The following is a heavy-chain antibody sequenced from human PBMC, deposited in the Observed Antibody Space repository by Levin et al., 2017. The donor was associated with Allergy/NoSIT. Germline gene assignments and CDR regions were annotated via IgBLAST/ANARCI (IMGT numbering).Heavy chain of an antibody. CDR2: VYSEDSNT. Sequence: GGSLRLSCQGSGYRFTHYWIGWVRQMPGKGLEWMGIVYSEDSNTRYSPSFQGQVSFSADKSTMTAFLQWSSLKASDTAMYYCARQARGVILDVFDIWGQGTMVTVSS. J-gene: IGHJ3*02. CDR1: GYRFTHYW. D-gene: IGHD3-10*01. V-gene: IGHV5-51*01. CDR3: ARQARGVILDVFDI.